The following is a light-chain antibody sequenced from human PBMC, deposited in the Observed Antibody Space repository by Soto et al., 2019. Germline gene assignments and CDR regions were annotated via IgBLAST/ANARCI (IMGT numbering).Light chain of an antibody. CDR1: QSVTSSY. V-gene: IGKV3-20*01. CDR3: QQYVSSPRT. Sequence: EIVLTQSPGTLSLYPGERATLSCRASQSVTSSYLAWFQQKPGQAPRLLIYGASNRATGIPDRFSGSGSGTDFTLTISRLEPEDFAVYYCQQYVSSPRTFGQGTKVEIK. J-gene: IGKJ1*01. CDR2: GAS.